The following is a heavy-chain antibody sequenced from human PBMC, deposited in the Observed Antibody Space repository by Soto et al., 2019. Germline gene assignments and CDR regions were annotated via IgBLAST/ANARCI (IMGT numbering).Heavy chain of an antibody. D-gene: IGHD2-15*01. CDR3: ARDLRPRNIVVVVATTLAY. CDR1: GFTFSSYA. Sequence: GGSLRLSCAASGFTFSSYAMSWVRQAPGKGLEWVSAISGSGGSTYYADSVKGRFTISRDNSKNTLYLQMSSLRAEDMAVYYCARDLRPRNIVVVVATTLAYWGQGTLVTVSS. J-gene: IGHJ4*02. V-gene: IGHV3-23*01. CDR2: ISGSGGST.